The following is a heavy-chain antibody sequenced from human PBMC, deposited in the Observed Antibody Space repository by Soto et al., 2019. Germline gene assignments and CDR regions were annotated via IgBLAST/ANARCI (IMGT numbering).Heavy chain of an antibody. CDR3: ASVAAKYYYYGMDV. V-gene: IGHV1-69*12. CDR1: GGTFSSYA. CDR2: IIPIFGTA. Sequence: QVQLVQSGAEVKKPGSSVKVSCKASGGTFSSYAINWVRQAPGQGLEWMGGIIPIFGTADYAQKFQGRVTITADASTTAAYMQLSSLRSDDTAVYYCASVAAKYYYYGMDVWGQGTTVTVSS. D-gene: IGHD1-26*01. J-gene: IGHJ6*02.